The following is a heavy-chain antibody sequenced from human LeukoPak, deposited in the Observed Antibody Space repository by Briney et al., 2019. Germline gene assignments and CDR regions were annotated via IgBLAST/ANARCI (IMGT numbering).Heavy chain of an antibody. CDR2: IIPIFGTA. CDR1: GGTFSSYA. V-gene: IGHV1-69*05. J-gene: IGHJ4*02. Sequence: ASVKVSCKASGGTFSSYAISWVRQAPGQGLEWMGGIIPIFGTANYAQKLQGRVTMTTDTSTSTAYMELRSLRSDDTAVYYCARDRASGSNYFDYWGQGTLVTVSS. D-gene: IGHD1-26*01. CDR3: ARDRASGSNYFDY.